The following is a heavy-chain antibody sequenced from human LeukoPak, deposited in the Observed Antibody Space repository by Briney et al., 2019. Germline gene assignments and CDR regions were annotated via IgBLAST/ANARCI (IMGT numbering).Heavy chain of an antibody. CDR2: IIPIFGTA. D-gene: IGHD3-10*01. CDR1: GGTFSSYA. V-gene: IGHV1-69*13. J-gene: IGHJ4*02. CDR3: ARGAGIGWFGEYLDY. Sequence: ASVTVSCKASGGTFSSYAISWVRQAPGQGLEWMGGIIPIFGTANYAQKFQGRVTITADESTSTAYMELSSLRSEDTAVYYCARGAGIGWFGEYLDYWGQGTLVTVSS.